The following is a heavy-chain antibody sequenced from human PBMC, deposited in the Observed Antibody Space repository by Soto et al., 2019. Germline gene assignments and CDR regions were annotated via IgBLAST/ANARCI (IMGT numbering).Heavy chain of an antibody. J-gene: IGHJ5*02. CDR1: GGSVSGNSYY. CDR2: IYYSGST. V-gene: IGHV4-39*01. Sequence: SETRSLTCIVSGGSVSGNSYYWGWIRQPSGKGLEWVGSIYYSGSTYYNPSLKSRVTISVDTSKRQLSLNLSSVTAADTAVYYCVRHDDYDVLTGYYPFVSWGQGTLVTVSS. CDR3: VRHDDYDVLTGYYPFVS. D-gene: IGHD3-9*01.